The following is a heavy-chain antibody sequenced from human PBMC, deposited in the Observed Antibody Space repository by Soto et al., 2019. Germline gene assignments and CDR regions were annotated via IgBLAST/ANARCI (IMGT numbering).Heavy chain of an antibody. CDR3: ARAEAYRSSWYAMDV. CDR2: ISGYNGDT. Sequence: QVQLVQSGAEVKKPGASVKVSCKATGYSFTAFGLIWVRQAPGQGLEWMGWISGYNGDTNYAQNLQGRVTMTTDTSTSTVSMELRSLKSDDTAVYYYARAEAYRSSWYAMDVWGQGTTVIVS. V-gene: IGHV1-18*01. CDR1: GYSFTAFG. D-gene: IGHD6-13*01. J-gene: IGHJ6*02.